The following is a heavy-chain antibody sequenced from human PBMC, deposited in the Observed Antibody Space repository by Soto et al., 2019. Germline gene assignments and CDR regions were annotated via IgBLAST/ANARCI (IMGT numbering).Heavy chain of an antibody. V-gene: IGHV3-23*01. D-gene: IGHD3-10*01. CDR3: AQDMRGSGRYYIYGMDV. J-gene: IGHJ6*02. CDR2: ISASGGST. Sequence: EVQLLESGGGLVQPGGSLRLSCGASGFTFTNYAMSGVRQAPGKGLEWVSTISASGGSTYHADSVKGRFTISRDNSKNTLSLQMTSLRDEYTAAYYCAQDMRGSGRYYIYGMDVWGQGTTVTVS. CDR1: GFTFTNYA.